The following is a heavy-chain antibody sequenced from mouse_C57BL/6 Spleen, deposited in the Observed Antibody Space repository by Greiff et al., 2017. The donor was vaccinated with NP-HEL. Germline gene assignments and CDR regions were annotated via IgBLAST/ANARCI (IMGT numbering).Heavy chain of an antibody. Sequence: EVKVVESGGDLVKPGGSLKLSCAASGFTFSRYGLSWVRRPPDKRLEWVATISSGGSYTYYPDSVKGRFTISRDNAKTTLYLQMSSLKSEDTAMYYCARRGGLRRDFDYWGQGTTLTVSS. V-gene: IGHV5-6*02. CDR3: ARRGGLRRDFDY. J-gene: IGHJ2*01. D-gene: IGHD2-4*01. CDR2: ISSGGSYT. CDR1: GFTFSRYG.